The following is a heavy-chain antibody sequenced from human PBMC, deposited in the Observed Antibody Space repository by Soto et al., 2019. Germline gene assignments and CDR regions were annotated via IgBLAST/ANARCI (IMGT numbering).Heavy chain of an antibody. D-gene: IGHD6-25*01. V-gene: IGHV3-23*01. J-gene: IGHJ6*02. CDR2: NSGSGHTT. CDR3: AEHGGTWYYYGMDV. Sequence: GGSLRLSCAASGFSFGIYAMSWVRQAPGKGLEWVSANSGSGHTTNYADSVEGRFTISRDNSKNTLYLQMNSLRADDTAVYYCAEHGGTWYYYGMDVWGQGTTVTVSS. CDR1: GFSFGIYA.